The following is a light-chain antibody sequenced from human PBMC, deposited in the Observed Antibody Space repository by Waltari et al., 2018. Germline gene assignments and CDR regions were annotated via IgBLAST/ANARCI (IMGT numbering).Light chain of an antibody. CDR3: QHYVSLPAT. CDR1: HRVSRT. J-gene: IGKJ1*01. CDR2: GAS. V-gene: IGKV3-20*01. Sequence: IVLTQSPGTLSLSPGERATLTCRASHRVSRTLAWYQQKPGQAPKLLIYGASTRATGIPDRFTGSGSGTDFSLTISSLEPEDFAIYYCQHYVSLPATFGQGTKVEI.